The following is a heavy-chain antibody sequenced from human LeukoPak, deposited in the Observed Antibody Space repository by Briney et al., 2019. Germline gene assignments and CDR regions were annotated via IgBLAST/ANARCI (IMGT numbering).Heavy chain of an antibody. J-gene: IGHJ4*02. D-gene: IGHD4-11*01. Sequence: GGSLRLSCAASGFGFSNYWMSWVRQAPGKGLEWVANMNEDGSEKNYVDSVKGRFTISRDNAQDSLYLQMNSLRAEDTAVYYCARDRGYSNFDYWGQGTLVTVSS. CDR3: ARDRGYSNFDY. CDR1: GFGFSNYW. V-gene: IGHV3-7*01. CDR2: MNEDGSEK.